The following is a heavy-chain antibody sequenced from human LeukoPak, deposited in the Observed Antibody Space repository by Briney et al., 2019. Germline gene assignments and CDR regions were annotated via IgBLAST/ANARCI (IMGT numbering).Heavy chain of an antibody. V-gene: IGHV1-18*01. Sequence: ASVKVSCKASGYTFTSYGISWVRQAPGQGLEWMGWISAYNGNTTYAQKLQGRVTMTTDTSTSTAYMELRSLRSDDTAVYYCARDSPITMVRGVTLHGMDVWGQGTTVTVSS. J-gene: IGHJ6*02. CDR1: GYTFTSYG. CDR2: ISAYNGNT. CDR3: ARDSPITMVRGVTLHGMDV. D-gene: IGHD3-10*01.